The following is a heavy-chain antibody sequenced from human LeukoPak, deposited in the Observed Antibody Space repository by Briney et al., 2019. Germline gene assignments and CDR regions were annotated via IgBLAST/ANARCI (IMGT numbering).Heavy chain of an antibody. Sequence: AGGSLRLSCAASGFTVSSNYMSWVRQAPGKGLEWVSVIYSGGSTYYADSVKGRFTISRLNSKNTLYLQMNSLRAEDTAVYYCARVKRLGLGFDYWGQGTLATVSS. J-gene: IGHJ4*02. CDR2: IYSGGST. V-gene: IGHV3-53*04. CDR1: GFTVSSNY. CDR3: ARVKRLGLGFDY. D-gene: IGHD3-16*01.